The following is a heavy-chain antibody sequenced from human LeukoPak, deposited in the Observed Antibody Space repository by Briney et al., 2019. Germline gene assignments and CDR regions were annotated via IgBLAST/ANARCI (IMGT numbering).Heavy chain of an antibody. CDR2: IYYSGST. D-gene: IGHD5-18*01. CDR3: ARGGTDTAIDY. CDR1: GGSISSYY. V-gene: IGHV4-59*01. Sequence: PSETLSLTCTVSGGSISSYYWSWIRQPPGKGLEWIGYIYYSGSTNYNPSLKSRVTISVDTSKNQFSLKLSSVTAADTAVYYYARGGTDTAIDYWGQGTLVTVSS. J-gene: IGHJ4*02.